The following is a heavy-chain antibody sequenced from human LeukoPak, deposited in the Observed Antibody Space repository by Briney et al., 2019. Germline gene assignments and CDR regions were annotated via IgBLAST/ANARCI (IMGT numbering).Heavy chain of an antibody. J-gene: IGHJ5*02. CDR3: ARDPGPSTGWYVEYFDP. D-gene: IGHD6-19*01. Sequence: EASVKVSCKASGYTFTSYGIGWVRQAPGQGLEWMGWISAVNGITKYAQKFQGRVTLTTDSSTSTAYMELTSLRSDDTAVFYCARDPGPSTGWYVEYFDPWGQGTPVTVSS. CDR2: ISAVNGIT. V-gene: IGHV1-18*01. CDR1: GYTFTSYG.